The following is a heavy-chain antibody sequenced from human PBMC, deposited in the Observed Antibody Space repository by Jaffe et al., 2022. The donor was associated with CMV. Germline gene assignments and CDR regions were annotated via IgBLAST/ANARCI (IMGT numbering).Heavy chain of an antibody. D-gene: IGHD3-10*01. CDR3: ARSWFGELFQTDY. CDR2: ISSSSSYI. CDR1: GFTFSSYS. Sequence: EVQLVESGGGLVKPGGSLRLSCAASGFTFSSYSMNWVRQAPGKGLEWVSSISSSSSYIYYADSVKGRFTISRDNAKNSLYLQMNSLRAEDTAVYYCARSWFGELFQTDYWGQGTLVTVSS. J-gene: IGHJ4*02. V-gene: IGHV3-21*01.